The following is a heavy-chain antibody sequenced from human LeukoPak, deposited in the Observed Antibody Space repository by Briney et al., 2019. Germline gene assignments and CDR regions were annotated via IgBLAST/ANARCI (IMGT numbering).Heavy chain of an antibody. Sequence: SETLSLTCAVSSYSISSGYYWGWIRQPPGKGLEWIGSIYHSGSAYYNPSLKSRVTVSVDTSKNQFSLKLSSVTAAHTAVYYCARGHTVTWEFDYWGQGTLVTVSS. V-gene: IGHV4-38-2*01. J-gene: IGHJ4*02. CDR3: ARGHTVTWEFDY. CDR2: IYHSGSA. D-gene: IGHD4-17*01. CDR1: SYSISSGYY.